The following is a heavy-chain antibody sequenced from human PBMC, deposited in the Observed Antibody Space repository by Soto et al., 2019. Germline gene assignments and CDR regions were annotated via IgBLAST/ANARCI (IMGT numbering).Heavy chain of an antibody. CDR2: ISGSGGST. CDR3: AKDTIVVVITTPYYFDY. Sequence: GGSLSLSCAASGFTFSSYAMSWVRQAPGKGLEWVSAISGSGGSTYYADSVKGRFTISRDNSKNTLYLQMNSLRAEDTAVYYCAKDTIVVVITTPYYFDYWGQGTLVTVSS. V-gene: IGHV3-23*01. CDR1: GFTFSSYA. J-gene: IGHJ4*02. D-gene: IGHD3-22*01.